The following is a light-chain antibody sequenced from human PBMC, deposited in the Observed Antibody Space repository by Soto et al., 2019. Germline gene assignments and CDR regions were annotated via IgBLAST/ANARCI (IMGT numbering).Light chain of an antibody. CDR2: GAS. CDR1: QSVSSSY. Sequence: EIVLTQSPGTLSLSPGERATLSCRASQSVSSSYLAWYQQKPGQAPRLLIYGASSRATGIPDRFSGSGSGTDFTLTISRREPEDFAVYYCQQYGSSLLFGQGTRLEIK. V-gene: IGKV3-20*01. CDR3: QQYGSSLL. J-gene: IGKJ5*01.